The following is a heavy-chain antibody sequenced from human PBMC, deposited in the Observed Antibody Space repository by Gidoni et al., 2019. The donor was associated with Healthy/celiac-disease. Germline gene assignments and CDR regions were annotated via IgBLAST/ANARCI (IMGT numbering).Heavy chain of an antibody. D-gene: IGHD3-10*01. CDR2: ISSSSSYI. J-gene: IGHJ6*02. CDR3: ARDFHYYGSGSYYMELGYYYYGMDV. CDR1: GFTFRSYS. Sequence: EVQLVASGGGMVKPWGSLRISCAASGFTFRSYSLTWVRQAPGKGLEWVSAISSSSSYIYYADSVKGRFTISRDNAKNSLYLQMNSLRAEDTAVYYCARDFHYYGSGSYYMELGYYYYGMDVWGQGTTVTVSS. V-gene: IGHV3-21*01.